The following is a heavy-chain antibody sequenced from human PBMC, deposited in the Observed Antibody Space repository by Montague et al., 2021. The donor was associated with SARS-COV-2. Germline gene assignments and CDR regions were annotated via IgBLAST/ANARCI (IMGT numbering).Heavy chain of an antibody. CDR2: INHSGST. Sequence: SETLSFTCAVYGGSFSGYYWSWIRQPPGKGLEWIGEINHSGSTNXNPSLKSRVTISVDTSSSQFSLYLTSVTAADAAVYYCARDQTVLEWIWYGMDVWGPGTTVTVSS. V-gene: IGHV4-34*01. CDR1: GGSFSGYY. J-gene: IGHJ6*02. D-gene: IGHD3-3*01. CDR3: ARDQTVLEWIWYGMDV.